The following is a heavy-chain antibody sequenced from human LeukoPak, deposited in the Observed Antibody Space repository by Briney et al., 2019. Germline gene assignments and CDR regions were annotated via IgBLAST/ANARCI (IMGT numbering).Heavy chain of an antibody. CDR3: ARGIAAEPDSYYYYYMDV. CDR1: GFTFSSYE. D-gene: IGHD6-13*01. CDR2: ISSSGSTI. V-gene: IGHV3-48*03. Sequence: GGSLRLSCAASGFTFSSYEMNWVRQAPGKGLEWVSYISSSGSTIYYADSVKGRFTISRDNAKKSLYLQMNSLRAEDTAVYYCARGIAAEPDSYYYYYMDVWGKGTTVTVSS. J-gene: IGHJ6*03.